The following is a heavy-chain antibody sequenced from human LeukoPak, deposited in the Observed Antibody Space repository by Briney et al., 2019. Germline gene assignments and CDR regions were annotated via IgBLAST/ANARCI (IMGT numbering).Heavy chain of an antibody. J-gene: IGHJ3*02. CDR3: AREFPYYYDSSGHAFDI. D-gene: IGHD3-22*01. V-gene: IGHV4-4*02. Sequence: GSLRLSCAASGFTFSSYAMSWVRQPPGKGLEWIGEIYHSGSTNYNPSLKSRVTISVDKSKNQFSLKLSSVTAADTAVYYCAREFPYYYDSSGHAFDIWGQGTMVTVSS. CDR1: GFTFSSYAM. CDR2: IYHSGST.